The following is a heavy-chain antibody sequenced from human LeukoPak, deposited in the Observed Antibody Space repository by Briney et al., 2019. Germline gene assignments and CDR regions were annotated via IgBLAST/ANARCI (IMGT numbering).Heavy chain of an antibody. D-gene: IGHD1-26*01. Sequence: GGPLRLSCAASGFTFSRYWMYWVRQAPGKGLLWVSHIDSDGSITNYADSVKGRFTVSRDNAKNTVYLQMDSLRAEDTAVYYCVRAWDYWGQGTLVTVSS. CDR2: IDSDGSIT. CDR3: VRAWDY. V-gene: IGHV3-74*01. CDR1: GFTFSRYW. J-gene: IGHJ4*02.